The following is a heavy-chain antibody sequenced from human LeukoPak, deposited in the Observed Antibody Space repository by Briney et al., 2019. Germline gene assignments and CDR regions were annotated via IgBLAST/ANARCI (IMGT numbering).Heavy chain of an antibody. Sequence: ASVKVSCKASGYTFTGYYIHWVRQAPGQGLEWRGWIDPNSGGTNYAQKFQGRVTMTRDTTVSTASMELSRLISDDTAVYFCARDACSSTNCYNYWGQGTLVTVSS. CDR1: GYTFTGYY. CDR2: IDPNSGGT. V-gene: IGHV1-2*02. D-gene: IGHD2-2*02. J-gene: IGHJ4*02. CDR3: ARDACSSTNCYNY.